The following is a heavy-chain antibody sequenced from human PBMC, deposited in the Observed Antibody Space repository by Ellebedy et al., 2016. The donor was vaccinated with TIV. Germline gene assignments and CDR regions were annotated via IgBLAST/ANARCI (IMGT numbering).Heavy chain of an antibody. Sequence: GGSLRLSCAASGFILGSFGMHWVRQAPGKGLEWLAFISYDGNNKYIADSVKGRLTISRDNSMNALYLQMNSLRDEDTAVYYCARDQWLGRAYYFDYWGQGTLLTVSS. J-gene: IGHJ4*02. V-gene: IGHV3-30*03. CDR1: GFILGSFG. CDR2: ISYDGNNK. CDR3: ARDQWLGRAYYFDY. D-gene: IGHD6-19*01.